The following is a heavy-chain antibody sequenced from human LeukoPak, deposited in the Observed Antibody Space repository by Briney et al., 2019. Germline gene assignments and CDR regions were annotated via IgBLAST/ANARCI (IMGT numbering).Heavy chain of an antibody. CDR3: ARVPLWTDY. D-gene: IGHD1-14*01. CDR1: GFTFSSYS. CDR2: ISSSSGTI. V-gene: IGHV3-48*04. Sequence: GGSLRLSCAASGFTFSSYSMNWVRQAPGKGLEWVSYISSSSGTIYYADSVKGRFTISRDNAKNSLYLQMNSLRAEDTAVYYCARVPLWTDYWGQGTLVTVSS. J-gene: IGHJ4*02.